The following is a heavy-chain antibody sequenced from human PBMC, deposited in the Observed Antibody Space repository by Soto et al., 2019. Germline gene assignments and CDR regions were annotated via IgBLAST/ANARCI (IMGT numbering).Heavy chain of an antibody. CDR1: GGSISSGGYY. J-gene: IGHJ4*02. V-gene: IGHV4-31*03. CDR3: ARDTTPRYHTAMVSFFDY. Sequence: SDTLSLTCPFSGGSISSGGYYWSWIRQHPGKCLEWIGYIYYSGSTYYNPSLKSRVTISVDTSKNQFSLRLSSVTAADTAVYYCARDTTPRYHTAMVSFFDYWGQGTLVTVSS. CDR2: IYYSGST. D-gene: IGHD5-18*01.